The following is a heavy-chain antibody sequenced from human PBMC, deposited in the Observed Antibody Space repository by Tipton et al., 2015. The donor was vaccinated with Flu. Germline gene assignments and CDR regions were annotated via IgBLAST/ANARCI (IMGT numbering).Heavy chain of an antibody. CDR3: ARAVGSSSSY. Sequence: SLRLSCTASGITFSSYAMSWVRQAPGKGLEWVSTIVRSGTSRYYADSVKGRFTISRDNSKNTLYLQMNNLRVEDTATYYCARAVGSSSSYWGQGTLVTVSS. CDR1: GITFSSYA. D-gene: IGHD6-6*01. V-gene: IGHV3-23*01. J-gene: IGHJ4*02. CDR2: IVRSGTSR.